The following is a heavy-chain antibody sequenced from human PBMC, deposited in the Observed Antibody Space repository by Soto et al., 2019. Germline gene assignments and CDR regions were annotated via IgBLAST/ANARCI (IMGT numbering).Heavy chain of an antibody. CDR2: IYHSGST. Sequence: PSETLSLTCAVSGYSISSGYYWGWIRQPPGKGLEWIGSIYHSGSTYYNPSLKSRVTISVDTSKNQFSLKLSSVTAADTAVYYCARVISSSYYFDYWGQGTLVTVSS. J-gene: IGHJ4*02. D-gene: IGHD6-6*01. CDR3: ARVISSSYYFDY. CDR1: GYSISSGYY. V-gene: IGHV4-38-2*01.